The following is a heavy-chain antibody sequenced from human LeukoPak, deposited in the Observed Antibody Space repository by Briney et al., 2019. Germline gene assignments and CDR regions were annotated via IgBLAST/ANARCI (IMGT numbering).Heavy chain of an antibody. CDR2: IYYTGST. CDR3: ASVSTMIVVVIDAFDI. Sequence: SETLSLTCTVSGGSISSYYWSWIRQPPGKGLQYIGYIYYTGSTNYNPSLKSRVTISVDTSRNQFSLKLTSVTAADTAVYYCASVSTMIVVVIDAFDIWGQGTMVTVSS. D-gene: IGHD3-22*01. J-gene: IGHJ3*02. V-gene: IGHV4-59*08. CDR1: GGSISSYY.